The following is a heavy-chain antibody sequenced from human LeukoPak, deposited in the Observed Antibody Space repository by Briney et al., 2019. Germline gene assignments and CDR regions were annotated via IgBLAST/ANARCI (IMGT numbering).Heavy chain of an antibody. Sequence: GGSLRLSCAASGFTFSSYSMNWVRQAPGKGLEWVSSISSSGSYIYYADSVKGRFTISRDNAKNSLYLLMNSLRAEDTAVYYCARGYYGDPSQVYYFDYWGQGTLVTVSS. D-gene: IGHD4-17*01. V-gene: IGHV3-21*01. CDR2: ISSSGSYI. CDR1: GFTFSSYS. CDR3: ARGYYGDPSQVYYFDY. J-gene: IGHJ4*02.